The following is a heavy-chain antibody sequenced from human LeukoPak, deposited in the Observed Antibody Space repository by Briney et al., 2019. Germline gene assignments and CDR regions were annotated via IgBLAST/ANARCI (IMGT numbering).Heavy chain of an antibody. CDR1: GFTFSSYA. J-gene: IGHJ4*02. V-gene: IGHV3-23*01. Sequence: PGGSLRLSCAASGFTFSSYAMSWVRQAPGKGLEWVSSISGSGSNTYYADSVKGRFTISRDNSKNILYLQMNSLRAEDTAIYYCAEDQRGYGRIVDYWGQGTLVTISS. D-gene: IGHD3-10*01. CDR3: AEDQRGYGRIVDY. CDR2: ISGSGSNT.